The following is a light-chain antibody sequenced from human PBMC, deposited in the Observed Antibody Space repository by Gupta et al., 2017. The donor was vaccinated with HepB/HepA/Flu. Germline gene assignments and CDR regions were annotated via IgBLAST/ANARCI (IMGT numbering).Light chain of an antibody. CDR1: QSVSN. V-gene: IGKV3-15*01. J-gene: IGKJ1*01. CDR3: QQDEKWPSWT. Sequence: EIVMTQSPATLSVSPGERATLFCRASQSVSNLAWYQQEPGQAPRLLIYGASTRDTGIPARFSGSGFGTELTLTISSRQLEDFAVYYCQQDEKWPSWTFGQGTKVEIK. CDR2: GAS.